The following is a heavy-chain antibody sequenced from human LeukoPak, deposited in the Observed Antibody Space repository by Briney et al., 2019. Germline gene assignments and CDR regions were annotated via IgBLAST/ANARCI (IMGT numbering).Heavy chain of an antibody. D-gene: IGHD3-10*01. Sequence: PGGSLRLSCAASGFTFSSYAMSWVRRAPGKGLEWVSAISGSGGSTYYAGSVKGRFTISRDNSKNIVYLRMNSLRAEDTAVYFCANSRGYGSGNLWGQGTLVTVSS. CDR3: ANSRGYGSGNL. V-gene: IGHV3-23*01. CDR1: GFTFSSYA. CDR2: ISGSGGST. J-gene: IGHJ4*02.